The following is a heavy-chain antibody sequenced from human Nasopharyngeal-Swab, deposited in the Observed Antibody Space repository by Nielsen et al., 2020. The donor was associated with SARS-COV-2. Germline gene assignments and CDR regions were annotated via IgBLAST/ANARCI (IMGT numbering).Heavy chain of an antibody. J-gene: IGHJ3*02. Sequence: WIRQPPGKGLEWVSSISGSGVSTYYADSVKGRFTVSRDSSKNTLYLQMSSLRAEDTAVYFCAKNTGYSTGWNDAFDIWGQGTMVTVSS. V-gene: IGHV3-23*01. CDR2: ISGSGVST. D-gene: IGHD6-19*01. CDR3: AKNTGYSTGWNDAFDI.